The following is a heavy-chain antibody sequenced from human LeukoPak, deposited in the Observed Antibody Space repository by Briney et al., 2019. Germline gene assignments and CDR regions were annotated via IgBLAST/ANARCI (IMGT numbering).Heavy chain of an antibody. J-gene: IGHJ5*02. CDR2: INPNSGGT. D-gene: IGHD2-2*01. CDR3: ARIGYCSSTSCYWFDP. V-gene: IGHV1-2*02. CDR1: GYTFTGYY. Sequence: GASVKVSCKASGYTFTGYYMHWVQQAPGQGLEWMGWINPNSGGTNYAQKFQGRVTMTRDTSISTAYMELSRLRSDDTAVYYCARIGYCSSTSCYWFDPWGQGTLVTVSS.